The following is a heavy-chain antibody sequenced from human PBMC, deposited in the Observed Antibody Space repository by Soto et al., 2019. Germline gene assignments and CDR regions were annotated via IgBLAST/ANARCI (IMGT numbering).Heavy chain of an antibody. CDR3: AKVSLELVLLWYMDV. CDR1: GFTFSSYA. J-gene: IGHJ6*03. V-gene: IGHV3-23*01. Sequence: PGGSLRLSCAASGFTFSSYAMSWVRQAPGKGLEWVSAISGSGGSTYYADSVKGRFTISRDNSKNTLYLQMNSLRAEDTAVYYCAKVSLELVLLWYMDVWGKGTTVTVSS. CDR2: ISGSGGST. D-gene: IGHD1-7*01.